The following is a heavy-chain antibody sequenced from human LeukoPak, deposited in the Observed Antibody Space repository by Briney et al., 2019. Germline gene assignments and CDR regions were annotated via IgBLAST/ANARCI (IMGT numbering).Heavy chain of an antibody. J-gene: IGHJ6*02. D-gene: IGHD3-16*01. CDR3: ARFGVDYDMDV. CDR2: SHYSGRP. Sequence: SETLSLTCTVSGGSISGHYWTWIRQPPGKGLEGIGQSHYSGRPDYNPSLKSRVTISVDTSKNPLSLKVTSVTGADTAVYYCARFGVDYDMDVWGQGTTVTVSS. CDR1: GGSISGHY. V-gene: IGHV4-59*11.